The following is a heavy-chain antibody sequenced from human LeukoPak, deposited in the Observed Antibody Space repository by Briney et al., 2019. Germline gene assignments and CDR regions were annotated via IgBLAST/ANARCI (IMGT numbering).Heavy chain of an antibody. CDR3: AREEWATPFDY. V-gene: IGHV3-74*01. CDR1: GFTFSNYW. J-gene: IGHJ4*02. Sequence: GGSLRLSCAASGFTFSNYWMHWVRQAPGKGLVWVSRINTDGSSTSTSYADSVKGRFTISRDNAKNTLYLQMNSLRAEDTAVYYCAREEWATPFDYWGQGTLVTVSS. D-gene: IGHD1-26*01. CDR2: INTDGSSTST.